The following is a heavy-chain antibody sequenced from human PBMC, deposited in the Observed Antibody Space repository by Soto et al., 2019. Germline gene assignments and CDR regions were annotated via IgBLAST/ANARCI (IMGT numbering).Heavy chain of an antibody. CDR3: VGPGRTDSSSNWFGP. V-gene: IGHV1-69*13. CDR2: IIPIFGTA. CDR1: GYTFSDYY. J-gene: IGHJ5*02. D-gene: IGHD6-13*01. Sequence: SVKVSCKAGGYTFSDYYIQWVRQAPGQGLEWMGGIIPIFGTANYAQKFQGRVTITADESTSTAYMELSSLRSEDTAVYYCVGPGRTDSSSNWFGPWGQGTLVTVSS.